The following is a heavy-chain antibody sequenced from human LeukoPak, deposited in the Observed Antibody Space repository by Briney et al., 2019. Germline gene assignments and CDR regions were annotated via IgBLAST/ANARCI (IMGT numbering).Heavy chain of an antibody. V-gene: IGHV4-39*02. Sequence: PSETLSLTCNVSGDSISSSSYYWSWIRVPPGKGLEWIGSIYYAGSTYYNPSLKSRVTLSVDTSTNHFSLNIKSVTAADTAMYYCGRGRPSAGLLVRKYFDLWGHGTLVTVAS. J-gene: IGHJ2*01. CDR2: IYYAGST. D-gene: IGHD1-14*01. CDR3: GRGRPSAGLLVRKYFDL. CDR1: GDSISSSSYY.